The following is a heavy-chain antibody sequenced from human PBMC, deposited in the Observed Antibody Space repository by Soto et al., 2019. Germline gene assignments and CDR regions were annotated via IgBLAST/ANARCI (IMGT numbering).Heavy chain of an antibody. CDR1: GLSFGTRGSY. D-gene: IGHD5-12*01. CDR2: IYDSGNT. V-gene: IGHV4-31*03. J-gene: IGHJ4*02. Sequence: PSETLSLTCTVSGLSFGTRGSYWSWIRYRPGKGLEWIGYIYDSGNTRYNPSLTSRVAVSLDTSKKQFFLMLTSVTAADTAVYYCARKTGYEVFDFWGQGTLVTVSS. CDR3: ARKTGYEVFDF.